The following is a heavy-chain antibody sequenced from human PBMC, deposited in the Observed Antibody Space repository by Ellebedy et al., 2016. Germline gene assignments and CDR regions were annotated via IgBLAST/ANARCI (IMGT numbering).Heavy chain of an antibody. CDR3: ARDKSSSALITMIVVDGPKEGHKDNNAAKDYGMDV. V-gene: IGHV4-39*07. CDR1: GGSISSSSYY. CDR2: IYYSGST. J-gene: IGHJ6*02. D-gene: IGHD3-22*01. Sequence: SETLSLXXTVSGGSISSSSYYWGWIRQPPGKGLEWIGSIYYSGSTYYNPSLKSRVTISVDTSKNQFSLKLSSVTAADTAVYYCARDKSSSALITMIVVDGPKEGHKDNNAAKDYGMDVWGQGTTVTVSS.